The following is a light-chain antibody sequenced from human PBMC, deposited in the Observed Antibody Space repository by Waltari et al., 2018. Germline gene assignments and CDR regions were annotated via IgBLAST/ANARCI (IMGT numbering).Light chain of an antibody. CDR2: ADS. J-gene: IGLJ1*01. Sequence: SFELTQPSSVSVSPGQPASIACPGAHLGSKWTSWYQQKAGQSPVLVIYADSERPPGVPGRFSAARSGDTVTLNISGTQDLDEADYYCQTWDSNIFVFGPGTKVTVL. CDR1: HLGSKW. CDR3: QTWDSNIFV. V-gene: IGLV3-1*01.